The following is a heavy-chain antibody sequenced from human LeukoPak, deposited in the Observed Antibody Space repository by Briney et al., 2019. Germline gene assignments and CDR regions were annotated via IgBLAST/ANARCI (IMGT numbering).Heavy chain of an antibody. CDR1: GFTFSTYG. CDR3: ARDEGWWCAFDI. V-gene: IGHV3-30*02. CDR2: IRYDGSNK. Sequence: GGSLRLSCAASGFTFSTYGIHWVRQAPGKGLEWVAFIRYDGSNKYYADSVKGRFTISNDNSKNTLFLQMNSLRPEDTAVYYCARDEGWWCAFDIWGQGTMVTVSS. D-gene: IGHD2-8*02. J-gene: IGHJ3*02.